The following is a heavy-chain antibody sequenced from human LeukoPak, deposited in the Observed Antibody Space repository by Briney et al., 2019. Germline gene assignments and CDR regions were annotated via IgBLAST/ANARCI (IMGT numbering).Heavy chain of an antibody. CDR1: GGSISSYY. CDR2: IYYSGTT. V-gene: IGHV4-59*01. D-gene: IGHD2-21*02. J-gene: IGHJ4*02. CDR3: ARDVLAYCGGDCYSGYFDY. Sequence: SETLSLICTVSGGSISSYYWSWIRQPPGKGLEWIGYIYYSGTTKYNPSLKSRVTISVDTSKNQISLKLSSVTAADTAVYYCARDVLAYCGGDCYSGYFDYWGQGTLVTVSS.